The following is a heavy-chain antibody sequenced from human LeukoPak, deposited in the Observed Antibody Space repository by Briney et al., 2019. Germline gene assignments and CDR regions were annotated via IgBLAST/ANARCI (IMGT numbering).Heavy chain of an antibody. CDR2: ISWNSGSI. D-gene: IGHD5-18*01. Sequence: QSGGSLRLSCAASGFTFDDYAMHWVRHAPGKGLEWVSGISWNSGSIGYAGSVKGRFTISRDNAKNSLYLQMNRLRAEDTALYYCAKDINYVDTAMVLDYWGQGTLVTVSS. CDR3: AKDINYVDTAMVLDY. CDR1: GFTFDDYA. J-gene: IGHJ4*02. V-gene: IGHV3-9*01.